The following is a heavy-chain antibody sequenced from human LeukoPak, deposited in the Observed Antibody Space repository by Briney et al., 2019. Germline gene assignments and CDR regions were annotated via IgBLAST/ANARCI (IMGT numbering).Heavy chain of an antibody. D-gene: IGHD2-8*01. CDR3: AKGYCTNGVCYKTFDY. CDR1: GFTFSSYA. J-gene: IGHJ4*02. Sequence: GGSLRLSCAASGFTFSSYAMSWVRQAPGKGLEWVSAISGSGGSTYCADSVKGRFTISRDNSKNTLYLQMNSLRAEDTAVYYCAKGYCTNGVCYKTFDYWGQGTLVAVSS. V-gene: IGHV3-23*01. CDR2: ISGSGGST.